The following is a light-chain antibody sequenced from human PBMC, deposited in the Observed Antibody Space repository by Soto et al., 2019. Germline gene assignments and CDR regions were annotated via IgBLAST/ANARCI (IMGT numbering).Light chain of an antibody. J-gene: IGKJ4*01. Sequence: EIVLTQFPGALSLSPGERVTLSCRASQTVSNTYLAWYQQKSGQAPKFLIYGASNRATGIPDRFSGSGSGTDFTLTISRLVPEDFAVYYCQQYGALPPTFGGGTKVEIK. CDR3: QQYGALPPT. CDR2: GAS. V-gene: IGKV3-20*01. CDR1: QTVSNTY.